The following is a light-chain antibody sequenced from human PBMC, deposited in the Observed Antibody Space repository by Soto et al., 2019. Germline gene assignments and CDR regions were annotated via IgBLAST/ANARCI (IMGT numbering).Light chain of an antibody. J-gene: IGKJ1*01. CDR2: KAS. Sequence: DIQMTQSPSTLSASVGARVTITCRASQSISGWLAWYQQKPGKAPNLLIYKASTLESGVPSRFSGSGSGTEFTLTISSLQPDDFATYYCQHYNSYSEAFGQGTKVDIK. CDR3: QHYNSYSEA. V-gene: IGKV1-5*03. CDR1: QSISGW.